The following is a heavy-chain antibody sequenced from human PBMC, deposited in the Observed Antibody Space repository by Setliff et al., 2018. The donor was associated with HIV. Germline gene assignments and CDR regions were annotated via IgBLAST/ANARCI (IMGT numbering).Heavy chain of an antibody. V-gene: IGHV3-23*01. D-gene: IGHD2-15*01. CDR1: GFTFNIYV. CDR2: ISGSGSKT. Sequence: PGGSLRLSCAASGFTFNIYVMNWVRQAPGKGLEWVSGISGSGSKTYYADSVKGRFTISRDNSKNTLYLQMNNLRAEDTGVYYCARDALFCDGGRCSAFNWLDSWGQGTLVTAPQ. J-gene: IGHJ5*01. CDR3: ARDALFCDGGRCSAFNWLDS.